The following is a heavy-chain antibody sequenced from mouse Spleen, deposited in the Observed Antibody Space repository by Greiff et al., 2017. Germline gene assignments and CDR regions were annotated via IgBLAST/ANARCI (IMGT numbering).Heavy chain of an antibody. Sequence: EVMLVESGGGLVKPGGSLKLSCAASGFTFSSYAMSWVRQTPEKRLEWVATISSGGSYTYYPDSVKGRFTISRDNAKNTLYLQMSSLRSEDTAMYYCARLYGNFFAYWGQGTLVTVSA. D-gene: IGHD2-1*01. J-gene: IGHJ3*01. CDR1: GFTFSSYA. CDR2: ISSGGSYT. CDR3: ARLYGNFFAY. V-gene: IGHV5-9-1*01.